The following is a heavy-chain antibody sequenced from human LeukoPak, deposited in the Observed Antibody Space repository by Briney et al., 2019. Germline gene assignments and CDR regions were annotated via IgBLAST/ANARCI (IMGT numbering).Heavy chain of an antibody. CDR1: GASINSYY. CDR3: ARGEWLQL. Sequence: SETLSLTCTVSGASINSYYWSWIRQPPGKGLEWIGYIYYSGSTNYNPSLKSRVTISVDTSKNQFSLKLSSVTAADTAVYYCARGEWLQLWGQGTLVTVSS. D-gene: IGHD5-24*01. V-gene: IGHV4-59*01. CDR2: IYYSGST. J-gene: IGHJ4*02.